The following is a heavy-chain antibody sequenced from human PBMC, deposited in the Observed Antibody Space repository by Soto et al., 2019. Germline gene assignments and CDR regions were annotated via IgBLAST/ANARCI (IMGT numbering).Heavy chain of an antibody. CDR2: IKQDGSEK. Sequence: GGSLRLSCAASGFTFSSYWMSWVRQAPGKGLEWVANIKQDGSEKYYVDSVKGRFTISRDNAKNSLYLQMNSLRAEDTAVYYCARDPLIWFGELEGMLDVWGQGTTVTVSS. D-gene: IGHD3-10*01. CDR3: ARDPLIWFGELEGMLDV. J-gene: IGHJ6*02. V-gene: IGHV3-7*03. CDR1: GFTFSSYW.